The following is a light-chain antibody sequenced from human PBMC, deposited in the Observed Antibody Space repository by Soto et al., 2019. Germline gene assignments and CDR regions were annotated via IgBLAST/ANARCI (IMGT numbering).Light chain of an antibody. Sequence: ILTQSPATLSLSLGERATLSCRASQSFRGLLAWYQQKPGQAPRLLIYDAYNRATGIPPRFSGSGSGTDFTLTISSLEPEDSAVYYCQQRHMWPITFGQGTRLEI. CDR2: DAY. CDR1: QSFRGL. V-gene: IGKV3-11*01. J-gene: IGKJ5*01. CDR3: QQRHMWPIT.